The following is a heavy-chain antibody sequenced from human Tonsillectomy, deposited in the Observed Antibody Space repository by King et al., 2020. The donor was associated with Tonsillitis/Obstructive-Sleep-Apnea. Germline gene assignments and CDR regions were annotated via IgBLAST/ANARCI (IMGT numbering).Heavy chain of an antibody. D-gene: IGHD4-17*01. J-gene: IGHJ2*01. Sequence: VQLVESGGGVVQPGRSLGLSCTASGFTFSSYGMHWVRRAPGKGLGWGAIVWYDGSNKYYGDSVKGRFIVSRNNSRNTPYLQMNSPRAEDTAVYYCARDGDYGDYGPWYFDLWGRGSLVTVSA. CDR1: GFTFSSYG. V-gene: IGHV3-33*01. CDR2: VWYDGSNK. CDR3: ARDGDYGDYGPWYFDL.